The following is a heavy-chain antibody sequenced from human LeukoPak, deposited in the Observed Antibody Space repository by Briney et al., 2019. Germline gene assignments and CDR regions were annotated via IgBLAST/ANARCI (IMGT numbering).Heavy chain of an antibody. J-gene: IGHJ5*02. CDR2: IYYSGST. CDR3: ARLILDGWFDP. V-gene: IGHV4-30-4*01. CDR1: GGSISSGDYY. Sequence: SQTLSLTCTVSGGSISSGDYYWSWIRQPPGKGLEWIGYIYYSGSTYYNPSLKSRVTISVDTSKNQFPLKLSSVTAADTAVYYCARLILDGWFDPWDQGTLVTVSS. D-gene: IGHD3/OR15-3a*01.